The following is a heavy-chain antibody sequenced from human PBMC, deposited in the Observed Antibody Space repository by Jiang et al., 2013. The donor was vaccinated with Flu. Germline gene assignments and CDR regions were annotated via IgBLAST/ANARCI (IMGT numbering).Heavy chain of an antibody. J-gene: IGHJ4*02. CDR3: AKGGSGATVSLFHY. V-gene: IGHV6-1*01. CDR2: TYYRTKWYS. Sequence: VSNNGASWNWIRQSPSRGLEWLGRTYYRTKWYSDYAVSVRGRITVTPDTSKNHFSLQLSSVTPDDTAVYYCAKGGSGATVSLFHYWGQGTPVTVSS. CDR1: VSNNGAS. D-gene: IGHD1-1*01.